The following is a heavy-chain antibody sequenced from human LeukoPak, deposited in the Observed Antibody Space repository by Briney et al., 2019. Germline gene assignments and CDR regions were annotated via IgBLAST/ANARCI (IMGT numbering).Heavy chain of an antibody. CDR1: GYIFISYI. J-gene: IGHJ3*02. CDR3: ARDLPPCGGDCYIGPIDAFDI. CDR2: INPNSGGT. Sequence: ASVKVSCKASGYIFISYILHWVRQAPGQGLEWMGWINPNSGGTNYAQKFQGRVTMTRDTSISTAYMELSRLRSDDTAVYYCARDLPPCGGDCYIGPIDAFDIWGQGTMVTVSS. V-gene: IGHV1-2*02. D-gene: IGHD2-21*01.